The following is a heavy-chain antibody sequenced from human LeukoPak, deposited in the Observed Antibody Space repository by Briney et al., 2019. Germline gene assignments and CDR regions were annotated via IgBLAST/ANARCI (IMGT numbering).Heavy chain of an antibody. CDR1: GYTLTELS. Sequence: ASVKVSCKVSGYTLTELSMHWVRQAPGKGLEWMGIINPSCGSTSYAQKFQGRVTMTRDTSTSTVYMELSSLRSEDTAVYYCARAQDYGDMSPLDYWGQGTLVTVSS. CDR2: INPSCGST. D-gene: IGHD4-17*01. J-gene: IGHJ4*02. CDR3: ARAQDYGDMSPLDY. V-gene: IGHV1-46*01.